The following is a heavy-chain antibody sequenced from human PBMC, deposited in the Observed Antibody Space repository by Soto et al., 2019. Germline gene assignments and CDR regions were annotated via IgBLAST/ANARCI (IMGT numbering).Heavy chain of an antibody. CDR1: GFAFSTFA. D-gene: IGHD3-22*01. J-gene: IGHJ4*02. Sequence: GSLRLSCAASGFAFSTFAMTWVRQAPGKGLEWVAAISVSGNNAYYADSVKGRFTISRDNSQNSVFLQMSSLRADDTAVYYCARDQLRPGILYSLGVLLPEYGLWGQGTLVTVSS. V-gene: IGHV3-23*01. CDR3: ARDQLRPGILYSLGVLLPEYGL. CDR2: ISVSGNNA.